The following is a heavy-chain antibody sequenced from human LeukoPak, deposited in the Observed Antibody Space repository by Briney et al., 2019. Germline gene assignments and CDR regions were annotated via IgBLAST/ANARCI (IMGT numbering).Heavy chain of an antibody. J-gene: IGHJ4*02. Sequence: ASVKVSCKASGYTFTASAMHWVRQAPGQGLEWMGIINPSGGSTSYAQKFQGRVTMTTDTSTSTAYMELRSLRSDDTAVYYCARDPSIAVAGYYFDYWGQGTLVTVSS. D-gene: IGHD6-19*01. V-gene: IGHV1-46*01. CDR3: ARDPSIAVAGYYFDY. CDR2: INPSGGST. CDR1: GYTFTASA.